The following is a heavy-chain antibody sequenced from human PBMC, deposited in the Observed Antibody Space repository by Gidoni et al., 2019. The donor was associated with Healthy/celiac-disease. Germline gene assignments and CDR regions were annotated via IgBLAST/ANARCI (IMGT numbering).Heavy chain of an antibody. CDR2: IKSKTDGGTT. Sequence: EVQLVESGGGLVKPGGSLRLSCAASGFTFSNAWMGWVRQAPGKGLEWVGRIKSKTDGGTTDYAAPVKGRFTISRDDSKNTLYLQMNSLKTEDTAVYYCTTPPYYYYGMDVWGQGTTVTVSS. V-gene: IGHV3-15*01. J-gene: IGHJ6*02. CDR3: TTPPYYYYGMDV. CDR1: GFTFSNAW.